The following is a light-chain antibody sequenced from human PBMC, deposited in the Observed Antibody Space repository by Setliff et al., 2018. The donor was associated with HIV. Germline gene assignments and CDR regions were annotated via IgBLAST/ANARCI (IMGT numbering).Light chain of an antibody. Sequence: SYELTQPPSVSVAPGKTARITCGGDNIGTKSVHWYQQKPGKAPVVVVYDDSDRPSGIPERISGSNSGHTATLTINRVEVGDEADYYCQVWDSSSDQYVFGSGTKVTVL. CDR2: DDS. CDR1: NIGTKS. V-gene: IGLV3-21*03. CDR3: QVWDSSSDQYV. J-gene: IGLJ1*01.